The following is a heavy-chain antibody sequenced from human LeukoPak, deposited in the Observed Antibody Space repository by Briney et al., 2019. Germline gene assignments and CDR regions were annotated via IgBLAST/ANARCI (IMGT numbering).Heavy chain of an antibody. J-gene: IGHJ4*02. CDR3: AKDLMGIAAAGTCFDY. CDR2: INEDGSST. D-gene: IGHD6-13*01. Sequence: GGSLRLSCAASGYTFSRYWMHWVRQGPGKGLVWVSRINEDGSSTSYAESVRGRFTISRDNAKNSLYLQMNSLRAEDTALYYCAKDLMGIAAAGTCFDYWGQGTLVTVSS. V-gene: IGHV3-74*01. CDR1: GYTFSRYW.